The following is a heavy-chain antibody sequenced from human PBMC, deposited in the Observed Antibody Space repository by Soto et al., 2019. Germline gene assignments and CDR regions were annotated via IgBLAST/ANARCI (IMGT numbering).Heavy chain of an antibody. CDR3: AKDRIEGYGGPQVAFDI. CDR1: GFTFSSYG. Sequence: GGSLRLSCAASGFTFSSYGMHWVRQAPGKGLEWVAVISYDGSNKYYADSVKGRFTISRDNSKNTLYLQMNSLRAEDTAVYYFAKDRIEGYGGPQVAFDIWGQGTRVTVSS. D-gene: IGHD4-17*01. V-gene: IGHV3-30*18. J-gene: IGHJ3*02. CDR2: ISYDGSNK.